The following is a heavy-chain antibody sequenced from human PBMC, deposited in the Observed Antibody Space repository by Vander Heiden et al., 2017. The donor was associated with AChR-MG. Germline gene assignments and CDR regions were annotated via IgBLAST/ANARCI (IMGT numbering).Heavy chain of an antibody. CDR1: GGSISSYY. CDR2: IYYSGST. J-gene: IGHJ3*02. CDR3: ARHPTSGPSDAFDI. V-gene: IGHV4-59*08. D-gene: IGHD2-8*02. Sequence: QVQLQESGPGLVKPSETLSLTCTVSGGSISSYYWSWIRQPPGKGLEWIGYIYYSGSTNYNPSLKSRVTISVDTSKNQFSLKLSSVTAADTAVYYCARHPTSGPSDAFDIWGQGTMVTVSS.